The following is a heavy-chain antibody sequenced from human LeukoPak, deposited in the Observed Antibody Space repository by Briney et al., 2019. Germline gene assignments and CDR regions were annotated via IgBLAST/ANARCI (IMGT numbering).Heavy chain of an antibody. Sequence: SETLSLTCTVSGGSISGWYWSWIRQSPGKGLEWIGYIYGSGNTNYNPSLKSRVTMSIDTSKNQFSLKLSSVTAADTAVYYCARRRGSGLFDYWGQGTLVTVSS. V-gene: IGHV4-59*08. CDR2: IYGSGNT. D-gene: IGHD5-12*01. CDR3: ARRRGSGLFDY. J-gene: IGHJ4*02. CDR1: GGSISGWY.